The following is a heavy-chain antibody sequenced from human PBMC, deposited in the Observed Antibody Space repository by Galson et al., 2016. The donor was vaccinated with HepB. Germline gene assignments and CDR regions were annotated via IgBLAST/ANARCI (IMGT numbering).Heavy chain of an antibody. Sequence: SLRLSCAAYGLPVSNDYMSWVRQAPGKGLKWVSVSYGDGRTYYAESVKGRFTISRDNSKNTLYLQMNSLRAEDTAVYYCARRGVDYGHAFDIWGLGTMVTVSS. CDR1: GLPVSNDY. J-gene: IGHJ3*02. V-gene: IGHV3-53*01. CDR3: ARRGVDYGHAFDI. D-gene: IGHD4/OR15-4a*01. CDR2: SYGDGRT.